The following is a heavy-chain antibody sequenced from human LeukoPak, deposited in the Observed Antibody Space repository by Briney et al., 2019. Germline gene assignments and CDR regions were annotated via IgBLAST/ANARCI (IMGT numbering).Heavy chain of an antibody. J-gene: IGHJ4*02. CDR2: INHSGST. CDR1: GGSFSGYY. V-gene: IGHV4-34*01. D-gene: IGHD3-22*01. Sequence: PSETLSLTCAVYGGSFSGYYWSWIRQPPGKGLEWIGEINHSGSTNYNPSLKSRVTMSVDTSKNQFSLKLSSVTAADTAVYYCARESDYYDSSGLDYWGQGTLVTVSS. CDR3: ARESDYYDSSGLDY.